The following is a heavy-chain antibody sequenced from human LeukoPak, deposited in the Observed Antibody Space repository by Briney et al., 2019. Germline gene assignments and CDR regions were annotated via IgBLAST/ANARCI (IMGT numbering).Heavy chain of an antibody. V-gene: IGHV3-7*01. CDR1: GFTFSSYW. CDR2: IKKDGSEK. J-gene: IGHJ1*01. Sequence: GGSLRLSCAASGFTFSSYWMSWVRQAPGKGLEWVANIKKDGSEKYYVDSVKGRFTISRDNAKNSLYLHMNSLRAEDTAVYYCARDKIAAATTGSSFHHWGQGTLVTVSS. D-gene: IGHD6-13*01. CDR3: ARDKIAAATTGSSFHH.